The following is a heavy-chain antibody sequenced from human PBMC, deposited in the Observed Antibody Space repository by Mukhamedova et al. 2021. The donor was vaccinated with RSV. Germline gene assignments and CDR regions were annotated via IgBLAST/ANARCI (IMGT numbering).Heavy chain of an antibody. CDR2: IKEDGSEI. D-gene: IGHD3-22*01. CDR3: ARDHPDYYGSSGPDAFDI. V-gene: IGHV3-7*01. J-gene: IGHJ3*02. Sequence: MSWVRQAPGKGLEWVANIKEDGSEIYYVDSVKGRFTISRDNAKNSVYLQMNSLRAEDTAVYYCARDHPDYYGSSGPDAFDIWG.